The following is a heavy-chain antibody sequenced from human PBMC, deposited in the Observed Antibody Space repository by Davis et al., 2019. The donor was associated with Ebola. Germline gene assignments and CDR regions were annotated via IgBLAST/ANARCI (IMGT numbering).Heavy chain of an antibody. V-gene: IGHV4-59*12. Sequence: SETLSLTCTVSGGSISSYYWSWIRQPPGKGLEWIGYIYYSGSTFYNPSLKSRVTISADRSKNQFSLQLTSVTAADTAVYYCAGYGDYFLGWGQGTLVTVSS. CDR3: AGYGDYFLG. CDR1: GGSISSYY. J-gene: IGHJ4*02. D-gene: IGHD4-17*01. CDR2: IYYSGST.